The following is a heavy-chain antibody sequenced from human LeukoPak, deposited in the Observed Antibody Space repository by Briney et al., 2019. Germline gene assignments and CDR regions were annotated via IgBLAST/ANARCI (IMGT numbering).Heavy chain of an antibody. V-gene: IGHV3-7*01. CDR1: GFTFSSYW. J-gene: IGHJ6*03. Sequence: PGGSLRLSCAASGFTFSSYWMSWVRQAPGKGLEWVANIKQDGSEKYYVDSVKGRFTISRDNAKNSLYLQMNSLRAEDTAVYYCARASPVTIPLYYMDVWGKGTTVTVSS. CDR3: ARASPVTIPLYYMDV. CDR2: IKQDGSEK. D-gene: IGHD3-3*01.